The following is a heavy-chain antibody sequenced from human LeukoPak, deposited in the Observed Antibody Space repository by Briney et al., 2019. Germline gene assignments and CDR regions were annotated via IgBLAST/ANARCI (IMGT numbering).Heavy chain of an antibody. J-gene: IGHJ5*02. D-gene: IGHD6-13*01. CDR3: ARLSSNTNRHVSWINWFDP. Sequence: ASVKVSCKASGYTFSNYVMNWVRQAPGQGPEWMGWINTKTGNPTYAQGFTGRFVFSLDTSVSTAYLQISSLKAEDTAVYYCARLSSNTNRHVSWINWFDPWGQGTLVTVSS. CDR1: GYTFSNYV. V-gene: IGHV7-4-1*02. CDR2: INTKTGNP.